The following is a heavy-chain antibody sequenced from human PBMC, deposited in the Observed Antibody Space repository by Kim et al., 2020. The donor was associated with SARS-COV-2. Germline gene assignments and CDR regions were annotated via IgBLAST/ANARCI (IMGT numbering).Heavy chain of an antibody. CDR1: GYSFTSYW. J-gene: IGHJ3*02. CDR2: IYPGDSDT. V-gene: IGHV5-51*01. D-gene: IGHD6-19*01. CDR3: ATSIAVASDAFDI. Sequence: GESLKISCKGSGYSFTSYWIGWVRQMPGKGLEWMGIIYPGDSDTRYSPSFQGQVTISADKSISTAYLQWSSLKASDTAMYYCATSIAVASDAFDIWGQGTMVTVSS.